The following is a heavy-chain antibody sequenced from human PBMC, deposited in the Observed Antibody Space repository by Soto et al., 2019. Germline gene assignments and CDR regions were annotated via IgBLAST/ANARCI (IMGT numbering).Heavy chain of an antibody. D-gene: IGHD6-13*01. J-gene: IGHJ5*02. Sequence: QVQLVESGGGVVQPGRSLRLSCAASGFTFSSYAMHWVRQAPGKGLEWVAVISYDGSNKYYADSVKGRFTISRDNSKNTLYLQMNSLRAEDTAVYYCARLASSWYEYWFDPWGQGTLVTVSS. CDR3: ARLASSWYEYWFDP. V-gene: IGHV3-30-3*01. CDR1: GFTFSSYA. CDR2: ISYDGSNK.